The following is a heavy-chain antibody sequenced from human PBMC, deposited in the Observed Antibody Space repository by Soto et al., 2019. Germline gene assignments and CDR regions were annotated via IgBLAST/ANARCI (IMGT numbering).Heavy chain of an antibody. CDR2: VYHSGST. CDR1: GGSISSSNW. J-gene: IGHJ6*02. V-gene: IGHV4-4*02. Sequence: PSETLSLTCAVSGGSISSSNWWSWVRQPPGKGLEWIGEVYHSGSTNYNPSLKSRVTISVDKSKNQFSLNLNSVNAADTAVYYCARDSRGAYYYYGMDGWGQGTTVTVSS. D-gene: IGHD3-10*01. CDR3: ARDSRGAYYYYGMDG.